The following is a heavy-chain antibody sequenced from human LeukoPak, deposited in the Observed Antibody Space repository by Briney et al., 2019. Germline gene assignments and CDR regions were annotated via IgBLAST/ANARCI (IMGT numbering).Heavy chain of an antibody. CDR1: GFTFSSYA. CDR3: AKSRLRCFDWYFPFDY. D-gene: IGHD3-9*01. Sequence: GTLRLSCAASGFTFSSYAMNWVRQAPGKGLEWVSAISGSGGSTYYADSVKGRFTISRDNSKNTLYLQMNSLRAEDTAVYYCAKSRLRCFDWYFPFDYWGQGTLVTVSS. J-gene: IGHJ4*02. CDR2: ISGSGGST. V-gene: IGHV3-23*01.